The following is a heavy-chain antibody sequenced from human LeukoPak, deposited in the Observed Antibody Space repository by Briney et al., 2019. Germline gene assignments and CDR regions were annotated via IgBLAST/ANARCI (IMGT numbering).Heavy chain of an antibody. CDR3: AKDGRLYDGSGYYQLDY. V-gene: IGHV3-23*01. J-gene: IGHJ4*02. Sequence: PGGSLRLSCAASGFTVSSNYMSWVRQAPGKGLEWVSTISDSGGSTYYADSVKGRFTISRDNSKNTLYLQLNSLRAEDTAIYYCAKDGRLYDGSGYYQLDYWGQGTLVTVSS. CDR1: GFTVSSNY. D-gene: IGHD3-22*01. CDR2: ISDSGGST.